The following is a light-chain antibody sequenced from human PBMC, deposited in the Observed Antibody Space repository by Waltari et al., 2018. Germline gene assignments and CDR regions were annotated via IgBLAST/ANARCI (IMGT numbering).Light chain of an antibody. V-gene: IGLV1-44*01. J-gene: IGLJ1*01. Sequence: QPALTQPPSASGTPGQWVSVSCSGSSSNIGSNAVNWYQQLPGMAPKLLIYYDNHRPSGVPDRVSGSKSGTSASLAISGLQSEDEADYICAAWDDSLSAYVFGTGTKVTVL. CDR1: SSNIGSNA. CDR3: AAWDDSLSAYV. CDR2: YDN.